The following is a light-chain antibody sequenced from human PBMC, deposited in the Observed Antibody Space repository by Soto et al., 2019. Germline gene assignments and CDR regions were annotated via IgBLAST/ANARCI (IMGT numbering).Light chain of an antibody. CDR2: GAS. CDR3: QQYGSSPRT. V-gene: IGKV3-20*01. J-gene: IGKJ1*01. CDR1: QSVSSSY. Sequence: EIVLTQSPGTLSLSPEERASLSFRASQSVSSSYLAWYQQKPGQAPRPLIYGASSRATGIPDRFSGSGSGTDFTLTISRLEPEDFAVYYCQQYGSSPRTFGKGTKVEIK.